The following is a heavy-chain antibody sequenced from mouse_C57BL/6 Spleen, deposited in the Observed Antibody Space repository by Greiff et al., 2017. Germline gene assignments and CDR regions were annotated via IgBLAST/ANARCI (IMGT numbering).Heavy chain of an antibody. CDR1: GYTFTSYW. D-gene: IGHD2-4*01. V-gene: IGHV1-64*01. J-gene: IGHJ3*01. CDR3: AKGLIYYEFAY. CDR2: IHPNSGST. Sequence: QVQLQQPGAELVKPGASVKLSCKVSGYTFTSYWMHWVKQRPGQGLEWIGMIHPNSGSTNYNEKFKSKAILTVDKSSSSAYLQLISLTSEDSAVYYCAKGLIYYEFAYWGQGTLVTVSA.